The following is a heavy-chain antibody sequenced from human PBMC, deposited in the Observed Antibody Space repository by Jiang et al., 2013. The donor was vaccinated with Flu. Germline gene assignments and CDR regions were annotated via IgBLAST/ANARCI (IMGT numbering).Heavy chain of an antibody. CDR2: INPNSGGT. CDR3: ARAPRITMVRGVPGWFDP. D-gene: IGHD3-10*01. J-gene: IGHJ5*02. CDR1: GYTFTGYY. Sequence: QLVESGAEVKKPGASVKVSCKASGYTFTGYYMHWVRQAPGQGLEWMGWINPNSGGTNYAQKFQGRVTMTRDTSISTAYMELSRLRSDDTAVYYCARAPRITMVRGVPGWFDPWGQGTLVTVSS. V-gene: IGHV1-2*02.